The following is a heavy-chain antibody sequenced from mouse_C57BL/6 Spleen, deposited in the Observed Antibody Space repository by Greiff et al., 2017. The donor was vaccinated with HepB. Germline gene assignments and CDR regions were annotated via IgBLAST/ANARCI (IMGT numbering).Heavy chain of an antibody. Sequence: QVQLKESGPGLVQPSQSLSITCTVSGFSLTSYGVHWVRQSPGKGLEWLGVIWSGGSTDYNAAFISRLSISKDNSKSQVFFKMNSLQADDTAIYSCASYYDYDKSPFAYWGQGTLVTVSA. CDR2: IWSGGST. CDR3: ASYYDYDKSPFAY. D-gene: IGHD2-4*01. CDR1: GFSLTSYG. V-gene: IGHV2-2*01. J-gene: IGHJ3*01.